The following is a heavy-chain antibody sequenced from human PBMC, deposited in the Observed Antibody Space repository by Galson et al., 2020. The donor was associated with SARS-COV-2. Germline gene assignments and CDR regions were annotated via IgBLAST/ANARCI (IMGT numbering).Heavy chain of an antibody. CDR2: INHSGST. J-gene: IGHJ6*03. Sequence: SQTLSLTCAVYGGSFSGYYWSWIRQPPGKGLEWIGEINHSGSTNYNPSLKSRVTISVDTSKNQFSLKLSSVTAADTAVYYCARGDCSGGSCYLYSYYYYYMDVWGKGTTVTVSS. CDR3: ARGDCSGGSCYLYSYYYYYMDV. V-gene: IGHV4-34*01. CDR1: GGSFSGYY. D-gene: IGHD2-15*01.